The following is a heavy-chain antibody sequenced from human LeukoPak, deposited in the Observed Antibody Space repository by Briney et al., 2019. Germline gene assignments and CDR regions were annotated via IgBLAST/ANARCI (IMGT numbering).Heavy chain of an antibody. CDR3: ARDGGYSNYDSNFDY. V-gene: IGHV4-59*01. J-gene: IGHJ4*02. CDR2: IYYSGST. D-gene: IGHD4-11*01. CDR1: GGSISSYY. Sequence: SETLSLTCTVSGGSISSYYWSWIRQPPGKGLEWIGYIYYSGSTNYNPSLKSRVTISVDTSKNQFYLKLSSVTAADTAVYYCARDGGYSNYDSNFDYWGQGTLGTVS.